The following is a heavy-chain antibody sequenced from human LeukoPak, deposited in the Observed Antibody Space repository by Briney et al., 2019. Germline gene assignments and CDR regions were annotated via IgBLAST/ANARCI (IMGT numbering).Heavy chain of an antibody. CDR1: GFTFSSYA. J-gene: IGHJ4*02. Sequence: PGGSLRLSCAASGFTFSSYAMNWVRQAPGKGLEWVSAINGNGGYTYYADSVKGRFTISRDNSKNTLYLQMNSLRAEDTAVYYCAKDRHFFGSESPGLDYWGQGTLVTVSS. D-gene: IGHD3-10*01. V-gene: IGHV3-23*01. CDR2: INGNGGYT. CDR3: AKDRHFFGSESPGLDY.